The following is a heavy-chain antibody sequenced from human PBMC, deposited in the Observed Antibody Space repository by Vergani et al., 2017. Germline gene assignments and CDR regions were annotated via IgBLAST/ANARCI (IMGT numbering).Heavy chain of an antibody. CDR2: ISAYNGNT. CDR3: ARDPDIVVVPAAPYYYYYYGMDV. D-gene: IGHD2-2*01. CDR1: GYTFTSYG. J-gene: IGHJ6*02. Sequence: QVQLVPSGAEVKTPGASVKVSCKASGYTFTSYGISWVRQAPGQGLEWMGWISAYNGNTNYAQKLQGRVTMTTDTSTSTAYMELRSLRSDDTAVYYCARDPDIVVVPAAPYYYYYYGMDVWGQGTTVTVSS. V-gene: IGHV1-18*04.